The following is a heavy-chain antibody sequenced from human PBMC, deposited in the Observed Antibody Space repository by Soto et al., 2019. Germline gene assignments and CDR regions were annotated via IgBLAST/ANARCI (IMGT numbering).Heavy chain of an antibody. Sequence: WQTLSLTWAISGERVSSNISAWNWVRQSPSRGLELLGRTKYRSKWYTDYATSVKSRISINPDTSKNQVSLQLNSVTPEDTAVYYCAREGSSIWNYYFDFWGQGIIVPVS. V-gene: IGHV6-1*01. CDR3: AREGSSIWNYYFDF. CDR1: GERVSSNISA. D-gene: IGHD6-13*01. J-gene: IGHJ4*02. CDR2: TKYRSKWYT.